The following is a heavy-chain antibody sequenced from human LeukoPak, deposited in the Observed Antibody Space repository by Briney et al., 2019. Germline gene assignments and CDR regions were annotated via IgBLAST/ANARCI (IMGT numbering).Heavy chain of an antibody. V-gene: IGHV4-39*07. D-gene: IGHD3-22*01. CDR2: IYYSGST. CDR3: ARERSDSSGYYYHGWFAP. Sequence: SGTLSLTCSVSGGSITSSNHYWGWVRQPPEKGLEWIGSIYYSGSTYYNPSLKSRVTISLDTSKNQFSLKLSSVTAADTAVYYCARERSDSSGYYYHGWFAPWGQGTLVTVSS. CDR1: GGSITSSNHY. J-gene: IGHJ5*02.